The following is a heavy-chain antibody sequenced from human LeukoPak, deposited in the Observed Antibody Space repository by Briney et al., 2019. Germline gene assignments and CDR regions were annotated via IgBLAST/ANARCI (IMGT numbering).Heavy chain of an antibody. CDR2: TNHNSGGT. J-gene: IGHJ4*02. V-gene: IGHV1-2*02. D-gene: IGHD4-17*01. CDR3: ASDRDYGDYVLGY. CDR1: GYTFTCYY. Sequence: ASVKVSCKASGYTFTCYYMHWVRQAPGQGLEWMGWTNHNSGGTNYARKLQGRVTMTRDTSISTAYMELSRLRSDDTAVYYCASDRDYGDYVLGYWGQGTLVTVSS.